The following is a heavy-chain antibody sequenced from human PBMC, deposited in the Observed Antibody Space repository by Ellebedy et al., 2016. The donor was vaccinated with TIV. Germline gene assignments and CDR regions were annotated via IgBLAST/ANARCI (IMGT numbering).Heavy chain of an antibody. CDR1: GGSISSYY. J-gene: IGHJ3*02. Sequence: MPSETLSLTCTVSGGSISSYYWSRIRQPPGKGLEWIGYISYSGSTNYNPSLQSRVTISVDTSKNQFSLKLTSVTAADTAVYYCARVVWQLPVSYAFDIWGQGTMVTVSS. D-gene: IGHD2-15*01. V-gene: IGHV4-59*01. CDR2: ISYSGST. CDR3: ARVVWQLPVSYAFDI.